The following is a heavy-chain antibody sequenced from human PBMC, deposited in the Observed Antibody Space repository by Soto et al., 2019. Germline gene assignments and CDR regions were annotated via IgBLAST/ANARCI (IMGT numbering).Heavy chain of an antibody. J-gene: IGHJ6*03. CDR3: ARGNLMVRGVISYYYYYMDV. V-gene: IGHV1-8*01. Sequence: ASVKVSCKASGYTFTSYDINWVRQATGQGLEWMGWMNPNSGNTGYAQKFQGRVTMTRNTSISTAYMELSSLRSEDTAVYYCARGNLMVRGVISYYYYYMDVWGKGTTVTVSS. D-gene: IGHD3-10*01. CDR2: MNPNSGNT. CDR1: GYTFTSYD.